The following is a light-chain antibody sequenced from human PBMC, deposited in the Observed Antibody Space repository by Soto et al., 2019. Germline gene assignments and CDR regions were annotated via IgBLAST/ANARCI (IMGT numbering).Light chain of an antibody. CDR3: AAWDDSLSAV. CDR2: RNN. J-gene: IGLJ7*01. CDR1: SSNIGSNY. V-gene: IGLV1-47*01. Sequence: QSVLTQPPSASGTPGQRVTISCSGSSSNIGSNYVYWYQQLPGTAPKLLIYRNNQRPSGVPDRFSGSKSSTSASLAISGLRSEDEADYYCAAWDDSLSAVFGGGTQLTVL.